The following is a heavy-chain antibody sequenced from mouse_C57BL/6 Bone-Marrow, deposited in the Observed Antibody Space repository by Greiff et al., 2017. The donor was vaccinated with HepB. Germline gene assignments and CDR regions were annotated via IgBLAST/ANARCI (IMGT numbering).Heavy chain of an antibody. V-gene: IGHV1-64*01. J-gene: IGHJ1*03. CDR2: IHPNSGST. Sequence: QVQLQQPGAELVKPGASVKLSCKASGYTFTSYWMHWVKQRPGQGLEWIGMIHPNSGSTNYNEKFKSKATLTVDKSSSTAYMQRSSLTSEDSAVYYCATPDLITANPYWYFDVWGTGTTVTVSS. CDR1: GYTFTSYW. CDR3: ATPDLITANPYWYFDV. D-gene: IGHD1-1*01.